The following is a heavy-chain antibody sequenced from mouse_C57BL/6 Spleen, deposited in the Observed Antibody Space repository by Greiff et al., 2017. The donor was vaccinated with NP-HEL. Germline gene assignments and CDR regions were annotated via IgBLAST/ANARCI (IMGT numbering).Heavy chain of an antibody. D-gene: IGHD2-3*01. CDR2: INPYNGGT. CDR3: ARRVYDGYPYAMDY. V-gene: IGHV1-19*01. Sequence: VQLQQSGPVLVKPGASVKMSCKASGYTFTDYYMNWVKQSHGKSLEWIGVINPYNGGTSYNQKFKGKATLTVDKSSSTAYMELNSLTSEDSAVYYCARRVYDGYPYAMDYWGQGTSVTVSS. J-gene: IGHJ4*01. CDR1: GYTFTDYY.